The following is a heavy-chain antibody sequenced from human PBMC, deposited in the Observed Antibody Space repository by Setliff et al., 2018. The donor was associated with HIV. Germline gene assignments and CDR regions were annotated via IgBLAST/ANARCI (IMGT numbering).Heavy chain of an antibody. Sequence: SETLSLTCSVSGDSISTGTYYWGWIRQPPGKGLEWIGSVSYSGSTLYNPSLKSRVSMSVDTSKNQFSLKLSSVTAADTAIFYCARATTGYSSIWYRNGLTYYYYMDVWGRGTKVTVSS. CDR3: ARATTGYSSIWYRNGLTYYYYMDV. CDR2: VSYSGST. CDR1: GDSISTGTYY. V-gene: IGHV4-39*07. J-gene: IGHJ6*03. D-gene: IGHD6-13*01.